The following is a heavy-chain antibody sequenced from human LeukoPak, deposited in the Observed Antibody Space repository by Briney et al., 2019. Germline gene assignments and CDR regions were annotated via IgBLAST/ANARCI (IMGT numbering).Heavy chain of an antibody. V-gene: IGHV3-23*01. D-gene: IGHD6-13*01. Sequence: GGSLRLSCAASGFIFTNFAMSWVRQAPGKGLEWVSGISGSGGSTYSIDSVKGRFTISRDNSKSTLYLQMNSLRAEDTAVYYCAKGRAAATWVHFDYWGQGTLVTVSS. CDR3: AKGRAAATWVHFDY. CDR1: GFIFTNFA. J-gene: IGHJ4*02. CDR2: ISGSGGST.